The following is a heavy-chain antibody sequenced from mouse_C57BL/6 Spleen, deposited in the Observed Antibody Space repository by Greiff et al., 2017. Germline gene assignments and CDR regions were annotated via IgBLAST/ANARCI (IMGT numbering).Heavy chain of an antibody. V-gene: IGHV1-64*01. CDR2: IHPNSGST. D-gene: IGHD1-1*01. Sequence: QVQLQQPGAELVKPGVSVKLSCKASGYTFTSYWMHWVKQRPGQGLEWIGMIHPNSGSTNYNEKFKSKATLTVDKSSSTAYMQLSSLTSEDSAVYYCARSSSPPYAMDYWGQGTSVTVSS. CDR3: ARSSSPPYAMDY. CDR1: GYTFTSYW. J-gene: IGHJ4*01.